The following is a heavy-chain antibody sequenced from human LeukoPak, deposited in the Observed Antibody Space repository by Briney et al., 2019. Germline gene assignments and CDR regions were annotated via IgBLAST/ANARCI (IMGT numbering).Heavy chain of an antibody. CDR2: IIPISATA. D-gene: IGHD3-22*01. J-gene: IGHJ3*02. CDR1: GYTFTSYY. V-gene: IGHV1-46*01. Sequence: ASVKVSCKASGYTFTSYYMHWVRQAPGQGLEWMGTIIPISATANYAQKFQGRVTIITDESTSTAYMELSSPRSEDTAVYYCARDRTKGNRSGYADAFDIWGQGTQVTVSS. CDR3: ARDRTKGNRSGYADAFDI.